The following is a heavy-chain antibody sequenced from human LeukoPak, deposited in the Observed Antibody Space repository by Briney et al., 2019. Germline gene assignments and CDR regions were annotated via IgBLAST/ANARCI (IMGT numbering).Heavy chain of an antibody. CDR1: GSTFSSSA. Sequence: GGTLRLSCVVSGSTFSSSAMSWVRPPPAKGREWVSAFSAGSTYYRDSVKGRFTISRDISKSTMYLEMDSLRVEDTAVYYCATNRYGYNNYFEYWGQGTLVTVSS. CDR3: ATNRYGYNNYFEY. V-gene: IGHV3-23*01. D-gene: IGHD5-24*01. CDR2: FSAGST. J-gene: IGHJ4*02.